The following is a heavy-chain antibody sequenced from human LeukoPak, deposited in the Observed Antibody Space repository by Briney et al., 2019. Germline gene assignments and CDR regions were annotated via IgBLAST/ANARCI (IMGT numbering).Heavy chain of an antibody. CDR3: ARTLGYCSSTSCYFAEYFQH. D-gene: IGHD2-2*01. J-gene: IGHJ1*01. CDR2: INHSGST. V-gene: IGHV4-34*01. Sequence: PSETLSLSCAVYGGSFSGYYWSWIRQPPGKGLEWIGAINHSGSTNYNPSLKSRVTISVDTSKNQFSLKLSSVTAADTAVYYCARTLGYCSSTSCYFAEYFQHWGQGTLVTVSS. CDR1: GGSFSGYY.